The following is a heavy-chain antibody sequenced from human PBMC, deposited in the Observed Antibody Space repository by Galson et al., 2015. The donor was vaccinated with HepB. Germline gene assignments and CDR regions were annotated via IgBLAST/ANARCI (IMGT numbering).Heavy chain of an antibody. CDR3: ARDLYNESPNFDY. CDR2: INPSDGST. D-gene: IGHD1-14*01. Sequence: SGYTFSSYNIHWVRQAPGQGLEWMGKINPSDGSTRYTQKFQGRVTMTRDTSTSTVYMELSTLRSEDTAVYYCARDLYNESPNFDYWGQGTLVIVSS. V-gene: IGHV1-46*01. J-gene: IGHJ4*02. CDR1: GYTFSSYN.